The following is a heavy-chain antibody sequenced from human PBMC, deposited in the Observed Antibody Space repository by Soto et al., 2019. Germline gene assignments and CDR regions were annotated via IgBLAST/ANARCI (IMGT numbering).Heavy chain of an antibody. D-gene: IGHD3-3*01. CDR2: IKSDWSST. Sequence: EVHLVESGGGLVQPGGSVRLSCAASGFTFSSYWMHWVRQVPGKGLVWVSGIKSDWSSTNYADSVKGRFTISRDKAKNALYMQMNIPRADDTAVYFCASSLWSGYGYDHWGQGTLVTVSS. CDR3: ASSLWSGYGYDH. J-gene: IGHJ5*02. V-gene: IGHV3-74*01. CDR1: GFTFSSYW.